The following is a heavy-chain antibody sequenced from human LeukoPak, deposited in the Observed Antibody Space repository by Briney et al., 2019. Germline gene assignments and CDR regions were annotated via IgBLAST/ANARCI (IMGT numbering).Heavy chain of an antibody. V-gene: IGHV3-30-3*01. J-gene: IGHJ6*03. Sequence: PGRSLRLSCAASGFTFSSYAMHWVRQAPGKGLEWVAVISYDGSNKYYADSVKGRFTISRDNSKNTLYLQMNSLRAEDTAVYYCARVRAAAGIVSYYYYYMDVWGKGTTVTVSS. D-gene: IGHD6-13*01. CDR1: GFTFSSYA. CDR3: ARVRAAAGIVSYYYYYMDV. CDR2: ISYDGSNK.